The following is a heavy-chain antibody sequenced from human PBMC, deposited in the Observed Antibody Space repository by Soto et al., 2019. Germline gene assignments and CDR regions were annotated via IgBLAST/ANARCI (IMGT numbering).Heavy chain of an antibody. V-gene: IGHV3-30*18. D-gene: IGHD2-2*01. J-gene: IGHJ6*02. CDR1: GFTFTRNS. CDR2: ISYDEIDK. CDR3: AKDSGYQLPDNYFYYGLDV. Sequence: GGSLRLSCAASGFTFTRNSMNWVRQAPGKGLEWVAAISYDEIDKKYASTVKGRFTVSRDNVKNTLSLQMNSLRPEDTAVYYCAKDSGYQLPDNYFYYGLDVWGQWTTVTVSS.